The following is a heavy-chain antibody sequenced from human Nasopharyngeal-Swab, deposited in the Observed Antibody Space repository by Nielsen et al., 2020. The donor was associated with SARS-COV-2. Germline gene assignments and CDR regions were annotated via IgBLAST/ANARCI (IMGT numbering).Heavy chain of an antibody. Sequence: GGSLRLSCAASGFTFSSYSMNWVRQAPGKGLEWVSSISSSSSYIYYADSVKGRFTISRDNAKNSLYLQMNSLRAEDTAVYYCARVLKVGATIGFDYWGQGTLVTVSS. V-gene: IGHV3-21*01. CDR2: ISSSSSYI. CDR1: GFTFSSYS. J-gene: IGHJ4*02. CDR3: ARVLKVGATIGFDY. D-gene: IGHD1-26*01.